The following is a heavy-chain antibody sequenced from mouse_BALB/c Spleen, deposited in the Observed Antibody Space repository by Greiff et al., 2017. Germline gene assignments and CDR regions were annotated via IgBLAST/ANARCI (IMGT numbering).Heavy chain of an antibody. Sequence: EVQLVESGGGLVKPGGSLKLSCAASGFTFSSYAMSWVRQSPEKRLEWVAEISSGGSYTYYPDTVTGRFTISRDNAKNTLYLEMSSLRSEDTAMYYCARNGKGAMDYWGQGTSVTVSS. CDR1: GFTFSSYA. V-gene: IGHV5-9-4*01. D-gene: IGHD2-1*01. CDR2: ISSGGSYT. CDR3: ARNGKGAMDY. J-gene: IGHJ4*01.